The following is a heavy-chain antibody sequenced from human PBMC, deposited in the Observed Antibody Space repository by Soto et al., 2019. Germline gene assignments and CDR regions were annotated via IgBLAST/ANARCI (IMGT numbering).Heavy chain of an antibody. CDR2: IIPIFGTT. CDR3: ARDLGSGYDPGDY. V-gene: IGHV1-69*14. Sequence: QVQLVQSGAAVKRPGSSVKVSCKTSGDIFSGYSISWVRQAPGQGLEWMGGIIPIFGTTDYAQRFHGRVTITADKSTTTVYMDLYSLKSEDTAVYYCARDLGSGYDPGDYWGQGTLVTVSS. J-gene: IGHJ4*02. CDR1: GDIFSGYS. D-gene: IGHD5-12*01.